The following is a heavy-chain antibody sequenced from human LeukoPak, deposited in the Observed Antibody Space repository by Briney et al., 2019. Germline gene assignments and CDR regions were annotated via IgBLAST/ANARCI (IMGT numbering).Heavy chain of an antibody. V-gene: IGHV3-23*01. CDR3: SKDSHWLVRYH. CDR2: ISGSGGST. D-gene: IGHD6-19*01. Sequence: GGSLRLSCAASGFTFSSYAMSWVRQAPGKGLEWVSAISGSGGSTYYADSVKGRFTISRDNSKNTLYLQMNSLRAEDTAVYYCSKDSHWLVRYHWGQGTLVTVSS. J-gene: IGHJ5*02. CDR1: GFTFSSYA.